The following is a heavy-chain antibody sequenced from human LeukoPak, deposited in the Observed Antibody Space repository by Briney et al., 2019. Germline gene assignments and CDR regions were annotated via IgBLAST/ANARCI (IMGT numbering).Heavy chain of an antibody. CDR2: INPSGGST. D-gene: IGHD3-10*01. V-gene: IGHV1-46*01. Sequence: GASVKVSCKASGYTFTSYYMHWVRQAPGQGLEWMGIINPSGGSTSYAQKFQGRVTMTRDTSTSTVYMELSGLRSEDTAVYYCARERITMVRGTLYNWFDPWGQGTLVTVSS. CDR1: GYTFTSYY. J-gene: IGHJ5*02. CDR3: ARERITMVRGTLYNWFDP.